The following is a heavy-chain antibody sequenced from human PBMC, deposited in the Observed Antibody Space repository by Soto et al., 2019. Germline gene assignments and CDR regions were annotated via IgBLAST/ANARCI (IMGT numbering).Heavy chain of an antibody. D-gene: IGHD1-1*01. CDR2: ISAHNGNT. Sequence: QVHLVQSGAEVKKPGASVKVSCKGSGYTFTSYGITWVRQAPGQGLEWMGWISAHNGNTDYAQKLQGRVTVTRDTSTSTAYLEVRGLSYDATAVYYCAGGGYGDYCGQGALVTVSS. J-gene: IGHJ4*02. V-gene: IGHV1-18*01. CDR1: GYTFTSYG. CDR3: AGGGYGDY.